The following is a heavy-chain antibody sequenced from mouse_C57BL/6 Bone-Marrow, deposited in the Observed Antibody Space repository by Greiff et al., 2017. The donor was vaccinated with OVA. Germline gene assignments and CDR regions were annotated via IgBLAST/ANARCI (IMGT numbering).Heavy chain of an antibody. D-gene: IGHD2-3*01. Sequence: QVQLQQSGADLARPGASVKMSCKASGYTFTSYTMHWVKQRPGQGLEWIGYINPSSGYTKYNQKFKDKATLTADKSSSTADMQLSSLTSEDSAVYYCARRLLQAMDYWGQGTSVTVSS. CDR1: GYTFTSYT. CDR2: INPSSGYT. J-gene: IGHJ4*01. CDR3: ARRLLQAMDY. V-gene: IGHV1-4*01.